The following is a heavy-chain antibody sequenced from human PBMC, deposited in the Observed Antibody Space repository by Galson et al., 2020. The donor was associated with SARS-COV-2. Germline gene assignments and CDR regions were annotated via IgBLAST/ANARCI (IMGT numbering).Heavy chain of an antibody. CDR2: MSAYNGAT. CDR3: ARVPFAVRGVKELDA. D-gene: IGHD3-10*01. J-gene: IGHJ5*02. Sequence: ASVTVSCKTSGYTFTNYGVTWVRQAPGQGLEWVGWMSAYNGATNSAATIQGRVTMTTDTSTKTANLELRSLRADDTAVYFCARVPFAVRGVKELDAWGQGTLVTV. CDR1: GYTFTNYG. V-gene: IGHV1-18*01.